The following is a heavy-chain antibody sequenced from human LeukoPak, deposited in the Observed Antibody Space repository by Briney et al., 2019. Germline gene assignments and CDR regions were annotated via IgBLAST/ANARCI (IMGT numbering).Heavy chain of an antibody. CDR1: GGSISSGSYY. CDR2: MYYGGST. CDR3: ARRRSASLAIRN. V-gene: IGHV4-39*01. Sequence: SETLSLTCTVSGGSISSGSYYWGWIRQPPGQGLEWIGSMYYGGSTYYNPSLKSRVTISGDTSKNQFSLKLTSVTAADMAVYYCARRRSASLAIRNWGQGTLVTVSS. D-gene: IGHD1-1*01. J-gene: IGHJ4*02.